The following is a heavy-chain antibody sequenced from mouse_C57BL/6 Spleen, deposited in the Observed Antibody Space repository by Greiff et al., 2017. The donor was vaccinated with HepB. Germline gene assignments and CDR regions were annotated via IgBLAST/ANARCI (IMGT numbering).Heavy chain of an antibody. V-gene: IGHV1-4*01. CDR3: ARSRTTVVAENWYFDV. CDR1: GYTFTSYT. J-gene: IGHJ1*03. CDR2: INPSSGYT. Sequence: VQLQQSGAELARPGASVKMSCKASGYTFTSYTMHWVNQRPGQGLEWIGYINPSSGYTKYNQKFKDKATLTADKSSSTAYMQLRSLTSEDSALYYCARSRTTVVAENWYFDVWGTGTTVTVSS. D-gene: IGHD1-1*01.